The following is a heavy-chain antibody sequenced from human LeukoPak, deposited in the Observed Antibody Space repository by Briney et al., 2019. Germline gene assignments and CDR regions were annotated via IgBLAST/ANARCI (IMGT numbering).Heavy chain of an antibody. CDR1: GFTFSSNG. CDR2: IKQDGSEK. CDR3: ARKGLPDY. J-gene: IGHJ4*02. V-gene: IGHV3-7*01. Sequence: GGSLRLSCATSGFTFSSNGMHWIRQAPGKGLEWVANIKQDGSEKYYVDSVKGRFTISRDNAKNSLYLQMNSLRVEDTAVYYCARKGLPDYWGQGTLVTVSS.